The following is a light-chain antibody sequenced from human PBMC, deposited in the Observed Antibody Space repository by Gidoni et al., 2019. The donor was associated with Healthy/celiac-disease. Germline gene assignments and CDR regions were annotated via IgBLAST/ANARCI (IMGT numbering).Light chain of an antibody. CDR1: QSLLHSNGYNY. Sequence: DIEMSQSPLSLPVTPGEPASISCRSSQSLLHSNGYNYLDWYLQKPGQSPQLLIYLGSNRASGVPDRFSGSGSGTGFTLKISRVEAEDVGVYYCMQALQTPRTFGQGTKLEIK. J-gene: IGKJ2*01. CDR2: LGS. CDR3: MQALQTPRT. V-gene: IGKV2-28*01.